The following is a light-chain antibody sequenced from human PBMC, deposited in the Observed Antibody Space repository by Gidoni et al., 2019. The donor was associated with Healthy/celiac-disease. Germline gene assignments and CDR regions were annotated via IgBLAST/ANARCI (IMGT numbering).Light chain of an antibody. CDR1: QCISNY. Sequence: DIQMTQSPSSLSASVGDRVTITCRASQCISNYLAWYQQKTGKVPKLLIYAASTLQSGVPSRFSGSGSGTDFTLTISSLQPEDVATYYCQKYNSAPRTFGQGTKVEIK. CDR3: QKYNSAPRT. V-gene: IGKV1-27*01. CDR2: AAS. J-gene: IGKJ1*01.